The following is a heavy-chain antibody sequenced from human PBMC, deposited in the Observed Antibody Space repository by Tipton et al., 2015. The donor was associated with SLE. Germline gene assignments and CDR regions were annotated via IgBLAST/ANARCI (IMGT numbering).Heavy chain of an antibody. CDR3: ARGSMCSGGTCYRRGLYFDY. CDR1: GGSISSSSYY. CDR2: INHSGST. D-gene: IGHD2-15*01. V-gene: IGHV4-39*07. J-gene: IGHJ4*02. Sequence: TLSLTCTVSGGSISSSSYYWSWIRQPPGKGLEWIGEINHSGSTNYNPSLKSRVTISVDTSKNQFSLKLSSVTAADTAVYYCARGSMCSGGTCYRRGLYFDYWGQGTLVTVSS.